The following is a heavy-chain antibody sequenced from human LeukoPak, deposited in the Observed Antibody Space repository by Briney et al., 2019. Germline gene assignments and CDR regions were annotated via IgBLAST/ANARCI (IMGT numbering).Heavy chain of an antibody. D-gene: IGHD3-22*01. CDR1: GYTFTSYY. Sequence: ASVKVSCKTSGYTFTSYYMHWVRQAPGQGLEWMGIINPSGGSTNYAQKFQGRVTMTRDTSTSTVYMELSSLRSEDTAVYYCARGHVSRRYYDSSAYLGWFDPWGQGTLVTVSS. CDR3: ARGHVSRRYYDSSAYLGWFDP. J-gene: IGHJ5*02. CDR2: INPSGGST. V-gene: IGHV1-46*01.